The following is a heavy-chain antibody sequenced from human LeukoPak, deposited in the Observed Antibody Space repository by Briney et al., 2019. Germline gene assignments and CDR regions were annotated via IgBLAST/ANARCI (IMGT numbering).Heavy chain of an antibody. D-gene: IGHD6-13*01. CDR2: INPNSGAT. J-gene: IGHJ5*02. Sequence: ASVKVSCKASGYTFTAFYMHWVRQAPGQGLEWMGWINPNSGATNYAQKFQGRVTMTRDTSISTAYMELSRLRSDDTAVYYCARANLIAAAGYNWFDPWGQGTLVTVSS. V-gene: IGHV1-2*02. CDR3: ARANLIAAAGYNWFDP. CDR1: GYTFTAFY.